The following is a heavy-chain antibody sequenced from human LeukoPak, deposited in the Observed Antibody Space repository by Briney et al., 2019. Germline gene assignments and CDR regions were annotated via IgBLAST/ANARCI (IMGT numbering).Heavy chain of an antibody. D-gene: IGHD1-26*01. CDR3: ARDAGGAFYWYFDL. Sequence: HPGGSLRLSCAASGFTFSSYAMSWVRQAPGKGLEWLAVISYDGSNDYYAGSLKGRFTMSRDNSRNTLYLQIKSLRPDDTAVYYCARDAGGAFYWYFDLWGRGTQVTVSS. J-gene: IGHJ2*01. CDR1: GFTFSSYA. CDR2: ISYDGSND. V-gene: IGHV3-30-3*01.